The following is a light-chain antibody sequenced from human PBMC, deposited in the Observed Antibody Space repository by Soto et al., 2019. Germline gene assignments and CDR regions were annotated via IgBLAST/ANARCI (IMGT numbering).Light chain of an antibody. CDR3: LQYNDWPPKQYT. CDR2: GAS. J-gene: IGKJ2*01. V-gene: IGKV3-15*01. Sequence: EIVMTQSPATLSVSPGERATLSCRASQSVSSDLAWYQHKPGQAPRLLIYGASPRATGTPARFSGSGSGTECSLSISSLQSEDFAVYYCLQYNDWPPKQYTFGQGTKLEIK. CDR1: QSVSSD.